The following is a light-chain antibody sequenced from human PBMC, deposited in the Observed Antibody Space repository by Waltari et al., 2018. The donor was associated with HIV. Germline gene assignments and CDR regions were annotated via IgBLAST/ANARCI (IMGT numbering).Light chain of an antibody. V-gene: IGLV1-47*01. CDR2: TNS. J-gene: IGLJ3*02. CDR1: NFNIGRNL. Sequence: QSVLTQPPSASGTPGQRVTISCSGSNFNIGRNLVYWYQQLPGSAPKLLISTNSQRPSGVPDRFSGSKSGTSASLAISCLRSEDESDYYCAVWDDSLTGRVFGGGTKLTVL. CDR3: AVWDDSLTGRV.